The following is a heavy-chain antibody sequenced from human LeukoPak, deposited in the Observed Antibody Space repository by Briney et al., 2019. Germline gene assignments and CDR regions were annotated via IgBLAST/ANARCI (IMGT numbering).Heavy chain of an antibody. CDR2: IYSGGST. V-gene: IGHV3-53*01. J-gene: IGHJ4*02. CDR3: ARDSGIAAAGTVY. Sequence: GGSLRLSCAASGVTVSSNYMSWVRQAPGKGLEWVSVIYSGGSTYYADSVKGRFTISRDNSKNTLYLQMNSLRAEDTAVYYCARDSGIAAAGTVYWGQGTLVTVSS. D-gene: IGHD6-13*01. CDR1: GVTVSSNY.